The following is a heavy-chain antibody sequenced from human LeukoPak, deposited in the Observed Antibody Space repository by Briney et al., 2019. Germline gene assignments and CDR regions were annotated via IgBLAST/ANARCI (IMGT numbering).Heavy chain of an antibody. D-gene: IGHD3-10*01. CDR2: IIRDGTGT. CDR1: GFTLSSKV. V-gene: IGHV3-74*01. J-gene: IGHJ3*01. Sequence: GGSLRLSCAASGFTLSSKVMHWVRQAPGTGLVWVSRIIRDGTGTDYADSVKGRFTISRDNATSTLYLQMNSLRAEDTAVYYCARAVGYGAGSYGFDFWGQGTTVTVSS. CDR3: ARAVGYGAGSYGFDF.